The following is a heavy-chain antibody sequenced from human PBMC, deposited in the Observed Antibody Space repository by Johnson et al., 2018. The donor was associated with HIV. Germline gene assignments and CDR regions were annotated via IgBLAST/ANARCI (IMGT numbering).Heavy chain of an antibody. CDR1: GFIFSNAW. CDR3: ARAYSYGALDI. CDR2: IKSKTDGGYT. V-gene: IGHV3-15*01. D-gene: IGHD1-26*01. Sequence: MLLVESGGGLVKREGSLRLSCAPSGFIFSNAWMSWVRQAPGKGLEWVGRIKSKTDGGYTYYADSVKGRFTISRDTSKNTLYLQMKSLRAEDTALYYCARAYSYGALDIWGQGTMVTVSS. J-gene: IGHJ3*02.